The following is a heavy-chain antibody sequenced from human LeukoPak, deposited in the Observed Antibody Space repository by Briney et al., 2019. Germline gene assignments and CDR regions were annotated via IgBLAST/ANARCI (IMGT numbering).Heavy chain of an antibody. CDR1: GYTFTHRY. J-gene: IGHJ4*02. CDR3: ARDRTVAGTSSVAY. V-gene: IGHV1-45*02. CDR2: ITPFNGNT. D-gene: IGHD6-19*01. Sequence: ASVKVSCKASGYTFTHRYLHWVRQAPGQALEWMGWITPFNGNTDHAQKFQDRVTITRDRSMNTASMELSSLRSGDTAVYYCARDRTVAGTSSVAYWGQGTLVTVSS.